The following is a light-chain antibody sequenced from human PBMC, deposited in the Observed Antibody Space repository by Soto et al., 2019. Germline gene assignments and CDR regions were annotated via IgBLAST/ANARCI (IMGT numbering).Light chain of an antibody. V-gene: IGKV3-20*01. Sequence: EIVLTQSPGTLSLSPGERATLSCRTSQSVSNNFLAWYQQKPGQAPSLLIYGASSRATGIPDRFSGSGSGTDFTLTISRLEPEDFALYYCQQYGSSPRTFGQGTKLEIK. CDR2: GAS. CDR1: QSVSNNF. CDR3: QQYGSSPRT. J-gene: IGKJ2*01.